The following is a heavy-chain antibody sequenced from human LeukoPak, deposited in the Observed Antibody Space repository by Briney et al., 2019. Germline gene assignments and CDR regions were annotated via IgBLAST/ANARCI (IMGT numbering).Heavy chain of an antibody. CDR1: GYTFTSYG. Sequence: ASVKVSCKASGYTFTSYGISWVRQAPGQGLEWMGWISAYNGNTNYAQKLQGRVTMTTDTSTSTAYMELSSLRSEDTAVYYCARNPNLWFGDQITFDYWGQGTLVTVSS. V-gene: IGHV1-18*01. D-gene: IGHD3-10*01. CDR2: ISAYNGNT. J-gene: IGHJ4*02. CDR3: ARNPNLWFGDQITFDY.